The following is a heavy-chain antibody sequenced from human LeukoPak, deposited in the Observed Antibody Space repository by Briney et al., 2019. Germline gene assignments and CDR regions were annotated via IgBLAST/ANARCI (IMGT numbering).Heavy chain of an antibody. CDR2: IYYSGST. Sequence: PSETLSLTCTVSGGSISSSSYYWGWIRQPPGKGLEWIGSIYYSGSTYYNPSLKSRVTISVDTSKNQFSLKLSSVTAADTAVYYCARVHSSGWILIWGQGTMVTVSS. J-gene: IGHJ3*02. CDR1: GGSISSSSYY. V-gene: IGHV4-39*01. D-gene: IGHD6-19*01. CDR3: ARVHSSGWILI.